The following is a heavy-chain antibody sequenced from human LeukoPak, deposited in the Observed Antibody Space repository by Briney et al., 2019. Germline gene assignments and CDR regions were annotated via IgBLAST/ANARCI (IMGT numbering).Heavy chain of an antibody. CDR2: IWYDGSNK. CDR1: GFTFSSYG. Sequence: PGRSLRLSCAASGFTFSSYGMHWVRQAPGKGLEWVAVIWYDGSNKYHADSVKGRFTISRDNSKNTLYLQMNSLRAEDTAVYYCARDSDTAMGDYWGQGTLVTVSS. CDR3: ARDSDTAMGDY. V-gene: IGHV3-33*01. J-gene: IGHJ4*02. D-gene: IGHD5-18*01.